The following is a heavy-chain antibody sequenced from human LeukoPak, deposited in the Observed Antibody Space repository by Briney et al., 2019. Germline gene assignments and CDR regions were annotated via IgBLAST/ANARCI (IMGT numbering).Heavy chain of an antibody. D-gene: IGHD6-13*01. V-gene: IGHV1-8*01. CDR2: MNSNSGNT. Sequence: ASVKVSCTASGYTFTIYDINWVRQAPGQGGEWMGWMNSNSGNTGYAQKFQGRVTMTRNTSISTAYMELSSLRSEDTAVYYCARVPLPSGYSGFDPWGQGTLVTVSS. J-gene: IGHJ5*02. CDR3: ARVPLPSGYSGFDP. CDR1: GYTFTIYD.